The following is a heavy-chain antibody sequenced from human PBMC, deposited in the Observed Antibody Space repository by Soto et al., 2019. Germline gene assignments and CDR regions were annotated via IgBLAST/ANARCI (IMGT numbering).Heavy chain of an antibody. V-gene: IGHV3-23*01. J-gene: IGHJ5*02. D-gene: IGHD2-8*01. Sequence: LRLSCAASGFTFSSYAMSWVRQAPGKGLEWVSTISGSGGYTYYADSVKGRFTISIDNSKNTLYLQMNSLRAEDTAVYYCAKGGTSYNWFDPWGQGTLVTVSS. CDR1: GFTFSSYA. CDR2: ISGSGGYT. CDR3: AKGGTSYNWFDP.